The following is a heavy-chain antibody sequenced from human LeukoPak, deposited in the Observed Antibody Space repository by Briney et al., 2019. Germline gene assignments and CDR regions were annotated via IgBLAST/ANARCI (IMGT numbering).Heavy chain of an antibody. CDR3: ARDFFRAVAGRTFNWFDP. Sequence: GGSLRLSCAASGFAFGNYAMSWVRQAPGKGLEWVANIKQDGSEKYYVDSVKGRFTISRDNAKNSLYLQMNSLRAEDTAVYYCARDFFRAVAGRTFNWFDPWGQGTLVTVSS. J-gene: IGHJ5*02. D-gene: IGHD6-19*01. V-gene: IGHV3-7*01. CDR2: IKQDGSEK. CDR1: GFAFGNYA.